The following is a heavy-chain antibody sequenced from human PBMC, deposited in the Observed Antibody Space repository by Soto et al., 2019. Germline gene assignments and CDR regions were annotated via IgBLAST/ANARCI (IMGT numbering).Heavy chain of an antibody. CDR2: IYYSGST. Sequence: SETLSLTCTVSGGSISSGGYYWSWIRQHPGKGLEWIGYIYYSGSTYYNPSLKSRVTISVDTSKNQFSLKLSSVTAADTAVYYCARVPGLVPAARYYYYMDVWGKGTTVTVSS. CDR3: ARVPGLVPAARYYYYMDV. D-gene: IGHD2-2*01. V-gene: IGHV4-31*03. J-gene: IGHJ6*03. CDR1: GGSISSGGYY.